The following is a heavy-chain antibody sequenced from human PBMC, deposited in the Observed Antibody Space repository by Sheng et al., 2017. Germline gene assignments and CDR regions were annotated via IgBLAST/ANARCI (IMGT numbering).Heavy chain of an antibody. CDR2: IYYSGTT. D-gene: IGHD3-10*01. J-gene: IGHJ4*02. CDR3: ARGLGRRGFHS. V-gene: IGHV4-39*07. Sequence: QLQLQESGPGLVKPSETLSLSCTVSDGSISSSSYYWGWIRQPPGKGLEWIGTIYYSGTTDYIPSLKSRVTISADASKNQFSLKLSSVTAADTAIYYCARGLGRRGFHSWGQGTLVTVSS. CDR1: DGSISSSSYY.